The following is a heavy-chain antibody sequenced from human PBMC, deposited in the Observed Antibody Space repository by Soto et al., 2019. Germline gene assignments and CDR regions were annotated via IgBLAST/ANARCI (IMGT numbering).Heavy chain of an antibody. J-gene: IGHJ6*03. CDR1: GGSFSGYY. D-gene: IGHD3-3*01. CDR2: INHSGST. CDR3: ARGKAYYDFWSGYYTNYYYYYMDV. V-gene: IGHV4-34*01. Sequence: SETLSLTCAVYGGSFSGYYWSWIRQPPGKGLEWIGEINHSGSTNYNPSLKSRVTISVDTSKNQFSLKLSSVTAADTAVYYCARGKAYYDFWSGYYTNYYYYYMDVWGKGTTVTVSS.